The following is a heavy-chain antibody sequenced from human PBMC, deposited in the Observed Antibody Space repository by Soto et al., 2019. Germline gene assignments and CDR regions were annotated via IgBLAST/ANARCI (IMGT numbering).Heavy chain of an antibody. CDR3: AKDGDDTNGYYYYYGMDV. CDR2: ISGSGGST. V-gene: IGHV3-23*01. D-gene: IGHD2-8*01. CDR1: GFTFSRYA. Sequence: GGSLRLSCAASGFTFSRYAMTWVRQAPGKGLEWVSAISGSGGSTFYADSVKGRFTISRDNSKNTLYLQMYSLRADDTAVYYCAKDGDDTNGYYYYYGMDVWGQGTTVTVSS. J-gene: IGHJ6*02.